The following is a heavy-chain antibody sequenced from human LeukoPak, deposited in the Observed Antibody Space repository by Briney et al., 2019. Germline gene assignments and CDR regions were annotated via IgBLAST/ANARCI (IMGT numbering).Heavy chain of an antibody. D-gene: IGHD3-22*01. J-gene: IGHJ3*02. CDR3: GSPVITTAFHI. CDR2: IYYSGST. V-gene: IGHV4-39*01. CDR1: GGSISSSSYY. Sequence: PSETLSLTCTVSGGSISSSSYYWGWIRQPPGKGLEWIGSIYYSGSTYYNPSLKSRVTISVDTSKNQFSLKLSSVTAADTAVYYCGSPVITTAFHIWGQGTMVTVSS.